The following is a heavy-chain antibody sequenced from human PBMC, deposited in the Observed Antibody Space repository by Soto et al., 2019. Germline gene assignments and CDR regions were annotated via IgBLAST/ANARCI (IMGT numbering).Heavy chain of an antibody. CDR3: ARYITTPGGFDY. CDR1: GGSISSGGYY. V-gene: IGHV4-31*03. D-gene: IGHD1-1*01. Sequence: PSETLSLTCTVSGGSISSGGYYWVWIRQHPGKGLGWIGYSYYSGTTYYNPALKSRVTLSVYTSQNQFSLKLSSVTAADTAVYYCARYITTPGGFDYWGQGALVTVSS. CDR2: SYYSGTT. J-gene: IGHJ4*02.